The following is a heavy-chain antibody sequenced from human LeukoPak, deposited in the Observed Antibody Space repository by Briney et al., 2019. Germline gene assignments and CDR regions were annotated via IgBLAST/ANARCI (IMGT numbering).Heavy chain of an antibody. V-gene: IGHV1-2*02. CDR1: GYTFTGYY. D-gene: IGHD3-22*01. CDR2: INPNSGGT. CDR3: ARDITMIVVATQAGGDY. Sequence: ASVKVPCKASGYTFTGYYMHWVRQAPGQGLEWMGWINPNSGGTNYAQKFQGRVTMTRDTSISTAYMELSRLRSDDTAVYYCARDITMIVVATQAGGDYWGQGTLVTVSS. J-gene: IGHJ4*02.